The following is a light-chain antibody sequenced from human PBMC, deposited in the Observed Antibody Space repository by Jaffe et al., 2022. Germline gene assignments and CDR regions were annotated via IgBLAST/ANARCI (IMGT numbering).Light chain of an antibody. CDR2: DAS. CDR3: QEFNSYLFT. CDR1: QGISSA. J-gene: IGKJ3*01. Sequence: AIQLTQSPSSLSASVGDRITITCRASQGISSALAWYQQKPGKAPKLLIYDASSLASGVPSRFSGSGSGTDFTLTISSLQPEDFATFYCQEFNSYLFTFGPGTTVDIE. V-gene: IGKV1-13*02.